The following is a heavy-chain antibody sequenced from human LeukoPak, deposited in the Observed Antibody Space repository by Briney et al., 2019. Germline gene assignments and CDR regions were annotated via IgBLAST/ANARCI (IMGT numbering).Heavy chain of an antibody. D-gene: IGHD5-18*01. CDR3: ARGIQLWSRPLGDYYYYGMDV. J-gene: IGHJ6*02. V-gene: IGHV3-30*03. Sequence: GGSLRLSCAASGFTFSSYGMHWVRQAPGKGLEWVAVISYDGSNKYYADSVKGRFTISRDNSKNTLYLQMNSLRAEDTAVYYCARGIQLWSRPLGDYYYYGMDVWGQGTTVTVSS. CDR2: ISYDGSNK. CDR1: GFTFSSYG.